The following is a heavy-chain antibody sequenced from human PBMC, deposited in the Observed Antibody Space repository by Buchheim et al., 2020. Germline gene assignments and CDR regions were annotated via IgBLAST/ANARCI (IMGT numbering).Heavy chain of an antibody. V-gene: IGHV4-39*01. D-gene: IGHD2-15*01. CDR2: IYYSGST. CDR3: ARRYCSGGRCFPFDY. Sequence: QLQLQESGPGLVKPSETLSLTCTVSGGSTSSSSYYWGWIRQPPGKGLEWIGNIYYSGSTWYNPPLKSRLTISVDTSKNQFSLKLSSVTAADTAVYYCARRYCSGGRCFPFDYWGPGTL. CDR1: GGSTSSSSYY. J-gene: IGHJ4*02.